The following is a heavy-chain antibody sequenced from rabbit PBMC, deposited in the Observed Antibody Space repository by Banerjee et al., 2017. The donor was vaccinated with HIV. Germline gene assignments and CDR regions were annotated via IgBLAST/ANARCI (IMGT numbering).Heavy chain of an antibody. D-gene: IGHD6-1*01. CDR2: IYVGSSVST. J-gene: IGHJ6*01. V-gene: IGHV1S45*01. Sequence: QEQLEESGGDLVKPGASLTLTCTASGFSFSSDYYMCWVRQTPGKGLEWIASIYVGSSVSTHYASWAKGRFAISKTSSTTVTLQMTSLTAADTATYFCARRDGGYVAYGYAYYGMDLWGPGTLVTVS. CDR3: ARRDGGYVAYGYAYYGMDL. CDR1: GFSFSSDYY.